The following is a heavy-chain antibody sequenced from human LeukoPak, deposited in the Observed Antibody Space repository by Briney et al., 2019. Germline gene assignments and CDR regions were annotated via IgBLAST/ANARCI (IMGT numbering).Heavy chain of an antibody. CDR3: ARSLLPPYYYYMDV. Sequence: GASVKVSCKASGYTFTGYYMHWVRQPPGQGLAWMGWINPNSGGTNYAQKFQGRVTMTRDTSISTAYMELSRLRSDDTAVYYCARSLLPPYYYYMDVWGKGTTVTVSS. J-gene: IGHJ6*03. CDR2: INPNSGGT. V-gene: IGHV1-2*02. D-gene: IGHD2-15*01. CDR1: GYTFTGYY.